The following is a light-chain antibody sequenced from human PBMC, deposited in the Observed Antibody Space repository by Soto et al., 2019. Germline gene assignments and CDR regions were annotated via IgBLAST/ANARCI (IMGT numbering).Light chain of an antibody. CDR2: DVS. CDR3: SSYTSSIPYV. J-gene: IGLJ1*01. Sequence: QSVLTQPAPVSGSPGQSITISCTGTSSDVGGYNYVSWYQQHPGKAPKLMIYDVSNRPSGVSNRFSGSKSGNTASLTISGLQAEDEADYYCSSYTSSIPYVFGTGTKLTVL. V-gene: IGLV2-14*01. CDR1: SSDVGGYNY.